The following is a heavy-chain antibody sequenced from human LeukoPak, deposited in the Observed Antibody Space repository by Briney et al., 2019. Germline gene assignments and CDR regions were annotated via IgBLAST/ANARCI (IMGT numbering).Heavy chain of an antibody. CDR1: GFTFSSYA. D-gene: IGHD3-16*01. CDR2: ISGSGGTT. Sequence: PGGSLRLSCAASGFTFSSYAMSWVRQAPGKGLEWVSVISGSGGTTKYADSVKGRFTISRDNSRDTLYLQMNSLRAEDTAVYYCAKGYYDYVWGSYYFDYWGQGTLVTVSS. CDR3: AKGYYDYVWGSYYFDY. J-gene: IGHJ4*02. V-gene: IGHV3-23*01.